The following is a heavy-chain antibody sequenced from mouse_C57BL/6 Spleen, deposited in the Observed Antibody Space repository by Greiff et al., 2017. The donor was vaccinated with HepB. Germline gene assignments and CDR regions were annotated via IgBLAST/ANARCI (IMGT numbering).Heavy chain of an antibody. CDR2: IDPSDSYT. J-gene: IGHJ4*01. D-gene: IGHD4-1*01. V-gene: IGHV1-50*01. Sequence: QVQLQQPGAELVKPGASVKLSCKASGYTFTSYWMQWVKQRPGQGLEWIGEIDPSDSYTNYNQKFKGKATLTVDTSSSTAYMQLSSLTSEDSAVYYCARLGREGYYAMDYWGQGTSVTVSS. CDR1: GYTFTSYW. CDR3: ARLGREGYYAMDY.